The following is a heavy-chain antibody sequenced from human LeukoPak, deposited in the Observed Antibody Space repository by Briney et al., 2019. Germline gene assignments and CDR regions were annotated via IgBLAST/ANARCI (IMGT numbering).Heavy chain of an antibody. Sequence: GGSLRLSCAASGFTFSTYWIHWVRQAPGKGLVWVSRINVDGSSTSYADSVKGRFTISRDNAENTLYLQMNSLRAEDTAVYYCARGHTTMVTSHFDSWGQGTLVTVS. CDR1: GFTFSTYW. D-gene: IGHD5-18*01. V-gene: IGHV3-74*01. J-gene: IGHJ4*02. CDR3: ARGHTTMVTSHFDS. CDR2: INVDGSST.